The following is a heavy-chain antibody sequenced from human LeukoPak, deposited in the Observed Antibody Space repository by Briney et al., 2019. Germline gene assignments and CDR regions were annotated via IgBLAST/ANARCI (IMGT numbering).Heavy chain of an antibody. CDR1: GFTFSSYA. D-gene: IGHD3-10*01. Sequence: PGGSLRLSCAASGFTFSSYAMHWVRQAPGKGLEWVAVISYDGSNKYYADSVKGRFIISRDNSKNTLYLQMNSLRAEDTAVYYCATAVWFGAYGMDVWGQGTTVTVSS. J-gene: IGHJ6*02. CDR2: ISYDGSNK. V-gene: IGHV3-30-3*01. CDR3: ATAVWFGAYGMDV.